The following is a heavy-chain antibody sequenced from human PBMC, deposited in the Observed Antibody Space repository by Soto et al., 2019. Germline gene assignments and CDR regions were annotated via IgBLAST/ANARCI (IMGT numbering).Heavy chain of an antibody. CDR1: GGSISSGDYY. CDR2: IDYSGST. J-gene: IGHJ6*02. CDR3: ARAAAIFPAYSNSEDYYYGMDV. Sequence: QVQLQESGPGLVKPSQTLSLTCTVSGGSISSGDYYWIWIRQPPGKGLEWIGYIDYSGSTYYNPSLKSRVTISVDTSKNQFSLKLSSVTAADTAVYYCARAAAIFPAYSNSEDYYYGMDVWGQGTTVTVSS. V-gene: IGHV4-30-4*01. D-gene: IGHD4-4*01.